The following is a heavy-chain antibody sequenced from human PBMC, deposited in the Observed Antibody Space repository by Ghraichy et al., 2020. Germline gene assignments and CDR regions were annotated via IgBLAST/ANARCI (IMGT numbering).Heavy chain of an antibody. Sequence: GGSLRLSCAASGLTVSTNFMSWVRQAPGKGLEWVSVLYSGRGGSTNYADSVKGRFTISRDNSKNTLYLQMNSLRAEDTAVYYCARYDATTGDHKYWGQGTLVTVSS. D-gene: IGHD1-26*01. CDR1: GLTVSTNF. CDR2: LYSGRGGST. J-gene: IGHJ4*02. CDR3: ARYDATTGDHKY. V-gene: IGHV3-53*01.